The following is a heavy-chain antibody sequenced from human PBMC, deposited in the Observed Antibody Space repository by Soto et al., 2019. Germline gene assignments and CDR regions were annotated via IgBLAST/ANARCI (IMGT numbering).Heavy chain of an antibody. D-gene: IGHD2-8*01. V-gene: IGHV3-23*01. CDR2: MSGSADST. CDR3: AKTRGAMIYAISVYGMDV. CDR1: GFSFSRFA. J-gene: IGHJ6*02. Sequence: EVQLLESGGGFIHPGGSLRLSCAASGFSFSRFAINWVRQAPGKGLEWVSIMSGSADSTFYADSVKGRFTISRDNSKSTLYLQINSLRAEDTAVYYCAKTRGAMIYAISVYGMDVWGQGTTVTVSS.